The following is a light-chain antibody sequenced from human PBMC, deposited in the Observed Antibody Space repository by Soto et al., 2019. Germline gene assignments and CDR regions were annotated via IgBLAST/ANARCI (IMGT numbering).Light chain of an antibody. CDR2: EVT. CDR3: SSYAAENHF. CDR1: SSDVGGYNY. J-gene: IGLJ2*01. Sequence: QSALTQPPSASGSPGQSVTISCTGTSSDVGGYNYVSWYQQHPGKAPKLMIYEVTKGPSGLPDRFSGSKSGNTASLTVSGLQADDEAAYYSSSYAAENHFFGGGTKLTVL. V-gene: IGLV2-8*01.